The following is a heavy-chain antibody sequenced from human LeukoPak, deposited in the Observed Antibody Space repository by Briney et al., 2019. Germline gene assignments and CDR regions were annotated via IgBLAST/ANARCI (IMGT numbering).Heavy chain of an antibody. D-gene: IGHD4-17*01. CDR3: ARVVFPYDYGDSLDY. Sequence: GGSLRLSCAASGFTFSDFWMHWVRQAPGKGLEWVAVISYDGSNKYYADSVKGRFTISRDNSKNTLYLQMNSLRAEDTAVYYCARVVFPYDYGDSLDYWGQGTLVTVSS. J-gene: IGHJ4*02. CDR2: ISYDGSNK. CDR1: GFTFSDFW. V-gene: IGHV3-30-3*01.